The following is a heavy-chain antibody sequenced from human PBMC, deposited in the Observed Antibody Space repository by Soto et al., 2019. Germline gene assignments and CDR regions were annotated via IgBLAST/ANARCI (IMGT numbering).Heavy chain of an antibody. CDR3: ARDSDMVYAISGWFDP. CDR2: ISYDGSNK. Sequence: AGGSLRPSCAASGFTFSSYAMHWVRQAPGKGLEWVAVISYDGSNKYYADSVKGRFTISRDNSKNTLYLQMNSLRAEDTAVYYCARDSDMVYAISGWFDPWGQGTLVTVSS. D-gene: IGHD2-8*01. CDR1: GFTFSSYA. J-gene: IGHJ5*02. V-gene: IGHV3-30-3*01.